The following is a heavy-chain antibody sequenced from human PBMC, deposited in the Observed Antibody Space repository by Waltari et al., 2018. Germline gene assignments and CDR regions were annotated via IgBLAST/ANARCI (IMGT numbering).Heavy chain of an antibody. D-gene: IGHD6-19*01. CDR3: AREGWDDAFDI. V-gene: IGHV4-59*01. CDR2: IYYSGST. J-gene: IGHJ3*02. CDR1: GGSISSYY. Sequence: QVQLQESGPGLVKPSETLSLTCTVSGGSISSYYWSWIRQPPGKGLEWIGYIYYSGSTTYNHSLKSRVTRSVDTSKNQFSLKLSSVTAADTAVYYCAREGWDDAFDIWGQGTMVTVSS.